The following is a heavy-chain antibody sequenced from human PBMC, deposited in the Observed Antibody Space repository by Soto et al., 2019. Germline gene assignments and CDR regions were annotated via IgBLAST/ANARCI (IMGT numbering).Heavy chain of an antibody. J-gene: IGHJ2*01. D-gene: IGHD4-17*01. Sequence: QVQLQQWGAGLLKPSETLSLTCAVYGGSFNGYFWTWIRQSPGTGLEWVGEVDHRGSTHYNPPLPMEVTPAVDTSRIQFSLKMASVTAAVSAVYYSARSGRAYGRRYFDVLGRGTLVTVSS. CDR3: ARSGRAYGRRYFDV. V-gene: IGHV4-34*01. CDR1: GGSFNGYF. CDR2: VDHRGST.